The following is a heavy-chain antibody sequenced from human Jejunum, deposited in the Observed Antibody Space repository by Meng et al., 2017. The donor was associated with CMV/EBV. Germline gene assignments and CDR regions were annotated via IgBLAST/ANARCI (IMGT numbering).Heavy chain of an antibody. CDR3: AKVGSRYYFES. V-gene: IGHV3-48*04. J-gene: IGHJ4*02. Sequence: AASGFSFSDYSMNWVRQAPGKGLEWIAYISTTGTRVDYADSVKGRFTISRDHAKNSLSLQMHSLRVEDTATYFCAKVGSRYYFESWGQG. CDR2: ISTTGTRV. D-gene: IGHD3-10*01. CDR1: GFSFSDYS.